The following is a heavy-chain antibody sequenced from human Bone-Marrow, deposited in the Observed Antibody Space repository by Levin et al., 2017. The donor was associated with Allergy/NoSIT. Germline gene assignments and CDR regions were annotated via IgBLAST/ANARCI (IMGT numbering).Heavy chain of an antibody. CDR3: AGGRYYGSGNLDY. CDR1: GGSFSGYY. D-gene: IGHD3-10*01. V-gene: IGHV4-34*01. Sequence: SETLSLTCAVYGGSFSGYYWSWIRQPPGKGLEWIGEINHSGSTNYNPSLKSRVTISVDTSKNQFFLKLSSVSAADTAVYVCAGGRYYGSGNLDYWGRGTLVAVAA. J-gene: IGHJ4*02. CDR2: INHSGST.